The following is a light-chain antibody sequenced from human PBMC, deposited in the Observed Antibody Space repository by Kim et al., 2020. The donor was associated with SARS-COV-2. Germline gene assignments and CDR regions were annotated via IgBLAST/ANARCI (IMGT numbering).Light chain of an antibody. Sequence: APVRHGATCSCRARQDIGYCLACYQQNPEKAPHSLNYGAYEVQGRAPSSCGGGGSATEFTLTSTSLQPDDFATYYCQQHNGYPFTFGQGTRLEIK. CDR1: QDIGYC. CDR3: QQHNGYPFT. J-gene: IGKJ5*01. CDR2: GAY. V-gene: IGKV1D-16*02.